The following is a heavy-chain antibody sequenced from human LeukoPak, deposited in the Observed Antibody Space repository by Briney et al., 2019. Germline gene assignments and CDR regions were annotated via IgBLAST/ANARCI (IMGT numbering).Heavy chain of an antibody. CDR1: GYTFTGYY. Sequence: ASVKVSCKASGYTFTGYYMHWVRQAPGQGLEWMGWINPNSGGTNYAQKFRGRVTMTRDTSISTAYMELSRLRSDDTAVYYCAMSKGPKTAMVTDYWGQGTLVTVSS. D-gene: IGHD5-18*01. V-gene: IGHV1-2*02. CDR3: AMSKGPKTAMVTDY. CDR2: INPNSGGT. J-gene: IGHJ4*02.